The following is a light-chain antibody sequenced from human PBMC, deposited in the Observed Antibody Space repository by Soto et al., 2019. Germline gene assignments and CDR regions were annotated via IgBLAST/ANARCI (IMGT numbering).Light chain of an antibody. J-gene: IGKJ2*01. CDR1: QTVARN. V-gene: IGKV3-15*01. CDR2: GAS. Sequence: EIMMTQSPATLSVSPGERATLSCRASQTVARNLAWYQQKPGQAPRLLIHGASTRATGVSARFSSSGSGTEFTLTISSLQSEDFAVYYCQQYHNWPPQYTFGQGTKLQIK. CDR3: QQYHNWPPQYT.